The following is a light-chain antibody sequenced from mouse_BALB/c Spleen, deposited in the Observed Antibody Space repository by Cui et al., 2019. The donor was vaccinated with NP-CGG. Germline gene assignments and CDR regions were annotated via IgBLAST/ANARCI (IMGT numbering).Light chain of an antibody. J-gene: IGLJ1*01. V-gene: IGLV2*02. CDR2: GTS. Sequence: QAVVTQESALTTSPGGTVILTRRSSTGAVTTSNYANWVQEKPDHLFTVLIGGTSNRAPGVPLRFSGFLIGDKAALTITGAQTEDDAMYFCALCYNTHWVFGGGTKLTFL. CDR1: TGAVTTSNY. CDR3: ALCYNTHWV.